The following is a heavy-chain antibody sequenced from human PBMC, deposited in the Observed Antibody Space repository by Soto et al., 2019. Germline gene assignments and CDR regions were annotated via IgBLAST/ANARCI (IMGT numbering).Heavy chain of an antibody. V-gene: IGHV3-15*01. D-gene: IGHD3-10*01. CDR2: IKSKTVGGTT. CDR1: GFTFSNAW. CDR3: TTELGELLWFGELLRANWFDP. Sequence: EVQLVESGGGLVKPGGSLRLSCAASGFTFSNAWMSWVRQAPGKGLEWVGRIKSKTVGGTTDYAAPVKGRFTISRDDSKNTLYLQMNSLKTEDTAVYYCTTELGELLWFGELLRANWFDPWGQGTLVTVSS. J-gene: IGHJ5*02.